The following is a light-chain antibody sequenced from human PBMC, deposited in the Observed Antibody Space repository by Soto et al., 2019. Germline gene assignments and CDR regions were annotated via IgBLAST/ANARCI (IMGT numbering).Light chain of an antibody. CDR1: QSVRSY. V-gene: IGKV3-11*01. CDR2: DAS. Sequence: VVMTKSPATRSXSXGXXAXXXCXXSQSVRSYLAWYQQKPGQAPRLLIFDASSRATFVPERFSGSGSGIGFTLSICSLEPEDCALYYCKQRSSWPPLTFGTGTRLEIK. CDR3: KQRSSWPPLT. J-gene: IGKJ5*01.